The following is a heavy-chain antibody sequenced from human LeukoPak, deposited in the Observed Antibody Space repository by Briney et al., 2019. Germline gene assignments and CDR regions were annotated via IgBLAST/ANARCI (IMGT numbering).Heavy chain of an antibody. D-gene: IGHD1-26*01. V-gene: IGHV4-59*08. CDR1: GGSISSYY. Sequence: NPSETLSLTCTVSGGSISSYYWSWIRQPPGKGLEWIGYIYYSGSTNYNPSLKSRVTISVDTSKNQFSLKLSSVTAADTAVYYCARLVIVGGGVDYWGQGTLVTVSS. CDR3: ARLVIVGGGVDY. J-gene: IGHJ4*02. CDR2: IYYSGST.